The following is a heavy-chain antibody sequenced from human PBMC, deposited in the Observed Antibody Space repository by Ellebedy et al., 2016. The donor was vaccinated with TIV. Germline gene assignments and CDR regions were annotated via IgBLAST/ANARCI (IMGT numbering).Heavy chain of an antibody. D-gene: IGHD6-13*01. CDR3: ARDLRYAAPAHPFDY. CDR1: GHTFTKYG. Sequence: ASVKVSXXVSGHTFTKYGFAWVRQAPGQGLEWMGLVSAYNGDTSYAQQFQDRVTMTTDTSTNTAYLELRSLRSDDTAMYYCARDLRYAAPAHPFDYWGQGTLVTVSS. J-gene: IGHJ4*02. CDR2: VSAYNGDT. V-gene: IGHV1-18*01.